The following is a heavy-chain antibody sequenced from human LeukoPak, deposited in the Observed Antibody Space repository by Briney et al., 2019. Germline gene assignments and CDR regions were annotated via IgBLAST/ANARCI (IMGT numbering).Heavy chain of an antibody. CDR2: INHSGST. D-gene: IGHD6-13*01. CDR1: GGSFSGYY. J-gene: IGHJ5*02. CDR3: ARTGSSSWYKWFDP. Sequence: IPAETLSLTCAVYGGSFSGYYWSWIRQPPGKGLEWLGEINHSGSTNYNPSLKSRVTISVDTSKNQFSLKLSSVTAADTAAYYCARTGSSSWYKWFDPWGQGTLVTVSS. V-gene: IGHV4-34*01.